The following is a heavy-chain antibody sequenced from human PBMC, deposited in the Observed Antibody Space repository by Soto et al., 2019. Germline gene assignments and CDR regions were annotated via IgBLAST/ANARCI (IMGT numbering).Heavy chain of an antibody. Sequence: SETLSLTCTVSGGSISSGGYYWSWIRQHPGKGLEWIGYIYYSGSTYYNPSLKSRVTISVDTSKNQFSLKLSSVTAADTAVYFCAIAAGIVVVVAAKNDAFDIWGQGTMVTVSS. V-gene: IGHV4-31*03. CDR1: GGSISSGGYY. CDR2: IYYSGST. CDR3: AIAAGIVVVVAAKNDAFDI. D-gene: IGHD2-15*01. J-gene: IGHJ3*02.